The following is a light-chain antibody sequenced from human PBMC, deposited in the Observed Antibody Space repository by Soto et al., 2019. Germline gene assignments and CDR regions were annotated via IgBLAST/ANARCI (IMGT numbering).Light chain of an antibody. CDR1: QSVSSN. V-gene: IGKV3D-15*01. CDR2: DAS. Sequence: EIVMTPSPATVSVSPGTRSTSSCMASQSVSSNLAWYQQKPGQPPRLLIYDASTRATGIPARFSGSGSGTDFTLTISSLEPEDFAVYYCQQYGSSPQDTFGQGTKVDI. CDR3: QQYGSSPQDT. J-gene: IGKJ1*01.